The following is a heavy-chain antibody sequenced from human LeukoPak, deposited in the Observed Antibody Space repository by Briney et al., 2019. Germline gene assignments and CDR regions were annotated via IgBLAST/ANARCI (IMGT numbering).Heavy chain of an antibody. D-gene: IGHD2-2*01. V-gene: IGHV4-59*01. CDR2: MYNSGST. CDR1: GASIRSYY. CDR3: ARLGGPAAVDY. Sequence: SETLSLTCTVSGASIRSYYWSWIRQPPRRGLEWIGYMYNSGSTYYNPSLKSRVTISGDTSKNQFSLKLTSVTAADTAVYYCARLGGPAAVDYWGQGTLVTVSS. J-gene: IGHJ4*02.